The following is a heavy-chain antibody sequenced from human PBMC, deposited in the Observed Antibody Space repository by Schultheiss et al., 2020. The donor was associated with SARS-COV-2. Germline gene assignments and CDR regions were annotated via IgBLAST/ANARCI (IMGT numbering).Heavy chain of an antibody. CDR2: FYAGDSDT. J-gene: IGHJ4*02. Sequence: GESLKISCKGSGYSFGSHWIGWVRQMPGKGLEWMGIFYAGDSDTYYSPSFQGQVTISADKSINTAYLQWSSLKASDTAMYYCARRRGVQGALDYWGQGTLVTVSS. CDR3: ARRRGVQGALDY. CDR1: GYSFGSHW. V-gene: IGHV5-51*01. D-gene: IGHD1-1*01.